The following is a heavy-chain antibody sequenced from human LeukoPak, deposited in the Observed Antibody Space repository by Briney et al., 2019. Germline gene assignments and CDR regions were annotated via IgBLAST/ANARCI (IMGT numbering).Heavy chain of an antibody. Sequence: GGSLRLSCAASGFTFSSYGMHWVRQAPGKGLEWVAFIRYDGSNKYYADSVKGRFTISRDNSKNTPYLQMNSLRAEDTAVYYCAKDRRYFDRTLDYWGQGTLVTVSS. D-gene: IGHD3-9*01. CDR3: AKDRRYFDRTLDY. J-gene: IGHJ4*02. V-gene: IGHV3-30*02. CDR2: IRYDGSNK. CDR1: GFTFSSYG.